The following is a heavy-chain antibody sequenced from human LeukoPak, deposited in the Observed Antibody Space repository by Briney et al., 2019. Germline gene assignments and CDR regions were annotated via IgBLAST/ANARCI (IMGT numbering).Heavy chain of an antibody. D-gene: IGHD3-22*01. Sequence: SGTLSLTCTISGGSISSYYWSWIRQPPGKGLEWIGYIYYSGSTNYNPSLKSRVTISVDTSKNQFSLKLSSVTAADTAVYYCARGHYYYDSSGYYPYHFDYWGQGTLVTVSS. V-gene: IGHV4-59*01. CDR3: ARGHYYYDSSGYYPYHFDY. CDR1: GGSISSYY. J-gene: IGHJ4*02. CDR2: IYYSGST.